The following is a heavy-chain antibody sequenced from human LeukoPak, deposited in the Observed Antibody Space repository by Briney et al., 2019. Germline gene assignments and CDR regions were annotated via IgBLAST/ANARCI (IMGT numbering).Heavy chain of an antibody. J-gene: IGHJ4*02. Sequence: QPGRSLRLSCAPSGFTFSRHGMHWVRQAPGKGLEWVAIISNDGSRKYYAHSVEGRFTISRDNSKNTLYLQMNSLRAEDTAVYYCVKEDHSGSYYYFDYWGQGTLVTVSS. CDR2: ISNDGSRK. D-gene: IGHD1-26*01. V-gene: IGHV3-30*18. CDR3: VKEDHSGSYYYFDY. CDR1: GFTFSRHG.